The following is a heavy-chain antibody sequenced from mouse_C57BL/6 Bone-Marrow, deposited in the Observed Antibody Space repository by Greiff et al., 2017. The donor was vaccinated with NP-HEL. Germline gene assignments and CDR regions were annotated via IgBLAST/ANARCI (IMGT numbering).Heavy chain of an antibody. D-gene: IGHD1-1*01. CDR3: ARRDYYGRYWYFDV. Sequence: EVQGVESGGGLVQPGESLKLSCESNEYDFPSHDMSWVRKTPEKRLELVAAINSDGGSTYYPDTMERRFSSSRDNTKKTLDLHMSSLRSEDTALYYCARRDYYGRYWYFDVWGTGTTVTVSS. CDR1: EYDFPSHD. CDR2: INSDGGST. V-gene: IGHV5-2*01. J-gene: IGHJ1*03.